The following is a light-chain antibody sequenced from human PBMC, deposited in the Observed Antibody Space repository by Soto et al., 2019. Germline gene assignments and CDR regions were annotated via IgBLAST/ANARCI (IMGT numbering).Light chain of an antibody. J-gene: IGKJ2*01. CDR3: MEGTFWPKT. CDR2: EVS. Sequence: DVVLTQSPLSLPVTLGQPASISCKSSQSLVQSDGNTYFHWFQQRPGQSPRRLIYEVSTRDSGVPDRFSGSGSGTDFTLKISRVEAEDVGVYYCMEGTFWPKTFGQGTKLEIK. CDR1: QSLVQSDGNTY. V-gene: IGKV2-30*02.